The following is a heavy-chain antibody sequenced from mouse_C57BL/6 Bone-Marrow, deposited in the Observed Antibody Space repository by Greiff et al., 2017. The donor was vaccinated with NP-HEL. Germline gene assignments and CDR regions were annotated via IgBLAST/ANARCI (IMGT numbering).Heavy chain of an antibody. CDR2: IYPGDGDT. CDR1: GYAFSSYW. Sequence: QVQLQQSGAELVKPGASVKISCKASGYAFSSYWMNWVKQRPGTGLEWIGQIYPGDGDTNYNGKFKGKATLTADKSSSTAYMQLSSLTSEDSAVYFCARLTTVVARGYYYAMDYWGQGTSVTVFS. D-gene: IGHD1-1*01. J-gene: IGHJ4*01. CDR3: ARLTTVVARGYYYAMDY. V-gene: IGHV1-80*01.